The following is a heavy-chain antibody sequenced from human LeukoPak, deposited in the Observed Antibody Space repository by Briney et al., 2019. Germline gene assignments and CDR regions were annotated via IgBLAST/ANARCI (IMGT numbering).Heavy chain of an antibody. D-gene: IGHD2-21*01. CDR3: ARLGLPDY. V-gene: IGHV3-7*03. J-gene: IGHJ4*02. Sequence: GGSLRLSCAVSGFTFSSYWMTWVRQAPGKGLEWVAKIKEDGSEKYYVDSVKGRFTVSRDNVKNSLFLQMNSLRAEDTAAYYCARLGLPDYWGQGTLVTVSS. CDR2: IKEDGSEK. CDR1: GFTFSSYW.